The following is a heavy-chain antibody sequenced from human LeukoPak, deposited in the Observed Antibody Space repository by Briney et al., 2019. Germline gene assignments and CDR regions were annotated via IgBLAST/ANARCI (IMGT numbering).Heavy chain of an antibody. D-gene: IGHD3-10*02. J-gene: IGHJ3*02. Sequence: SETLSLTCTVSGGSISSYYRSWIRQPPGKGLEWIGYIYYSGITTYNPSLKSRVTTPIDTSKNQFSLKLTSVTAADTAVYYCARHVRGVITDAFDIWGQGTMVTVSS. CDR3: ARHVRGVITDAFDI. V-gene: IGHV4-59*01. CDR1: GGSISSYY. CDR2: IYYSGIT.